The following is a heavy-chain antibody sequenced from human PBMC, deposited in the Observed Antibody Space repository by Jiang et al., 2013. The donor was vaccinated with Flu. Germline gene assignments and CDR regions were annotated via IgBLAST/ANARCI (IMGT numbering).Heavy chain of an antibody. CDR2: ISYDGSNK. Sequence: LLESGGGVVQPGRSLRLSCAASGFTFSSYAMHWVRQAPGKGLEWVAVISYDGSNKYYADSVKGRFTISRDNSKNTLYLQMNSLRAEDTAVYYCARGGVGYSYYYGMDVWGKGTTVTVSS. CDR1: GFTFSSYA. J-gene: IGHJ6*04. D-gene: IGHD5-18*01. CDR3: ARGGVGYSYYYGMDV. V-gene: IGHV3-30*01.